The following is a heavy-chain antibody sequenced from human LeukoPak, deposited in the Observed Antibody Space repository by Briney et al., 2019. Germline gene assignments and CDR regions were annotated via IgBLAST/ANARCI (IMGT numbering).Heavy chain of an antibody. Sequence: GGSLRLSCAASGFTFSSYEMNWVRQAPGKGLEWVSYISSSGSTIYYADSVKGRFTISRGNAKNSLYLQMNSLRAEDTAVYYCARYPNFRGYSGYDLKYYFDYWGQGTLVTVSS. CDR3: ARYPNFRGYSGYDLKYYFDY. V-gene: IGHV3-48*03. CDR2: ISSSGSTI. D-gene: IGHD5-12*01. CDR1: GFTFSSYE. J-gene: IGHJ4*02.